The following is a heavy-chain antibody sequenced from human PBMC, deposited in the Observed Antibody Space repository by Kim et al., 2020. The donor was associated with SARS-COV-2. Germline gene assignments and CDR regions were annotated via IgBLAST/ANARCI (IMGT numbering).Heavy chain of an antibody. J-gene: IGHJ4*02. CDR3: ARGQDHIFIGADV. V-gene: IGHV1-2*02. CDR1: GFALSTSY. Sequence: AXVKVSCKASGFALSTSYIHWVRQAPGQGLEWMGWHSPNHDDTFYAQKFKGRMSTTSDKSINTVYLELRSLNANDTAIYYCARGQDHIFIGADVWGQGTPVTVSS. CDR2: HSPNHDDT. D-gene: IGHD2-21*02.